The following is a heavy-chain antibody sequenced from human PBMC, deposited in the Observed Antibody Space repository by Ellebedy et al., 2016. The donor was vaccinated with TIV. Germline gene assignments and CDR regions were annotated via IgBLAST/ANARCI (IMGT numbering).Heavy chain of an antibody. CDR3: ARGVYDILTAYYYGMDV. V-gene: IGHV4-4*02. D-gene: IGHD3-9*01. CDR1: GFSFRSYW. CDR2: IYYSGDT. J-gene: IGHJ6*02. Sequence: GSLRLSCAASGFSFRSYWMSWVRQPPGKGLEWIGNIYYSGDTDYNPSLKSRFTISVDTSKNQFSLKVSSVTAADTAVYYCARGVYDILTAYYYGMDVWGQGTTVTVSS.